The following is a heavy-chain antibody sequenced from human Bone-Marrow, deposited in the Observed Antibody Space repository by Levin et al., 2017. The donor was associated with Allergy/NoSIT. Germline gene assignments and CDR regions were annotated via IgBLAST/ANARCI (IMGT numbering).Heavy chain of an antibody. CDR1: GGSFSDYN. J-gene: IGHJ4*02. CDR2: INHSGNT. V-gene: IGHV4-34*01. D-gene: IGHD3-22*01. CDR3: ARSYYYDSSGYYPH. Sequence: SETLSLTCAVYGGSFSDYNWNWIRQPPGKGLEWIGEINHSGNTNYNPSLKSRVIISVDTSKKQFALKLSSVTAADTAVYYCARSYYYDSSGYYPHWGQGTLVTVSS.